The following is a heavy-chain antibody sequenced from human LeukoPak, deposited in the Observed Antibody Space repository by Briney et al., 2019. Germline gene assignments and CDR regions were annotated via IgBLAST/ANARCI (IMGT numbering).Heavy chain of an antibody. J-gene: IGHJ4*02. D-gene: IGHD6-19*01. CDR3: ARHASVDGNWPRPLDY. Sequence: PSETLSLTCTVSGGSISSSNYYWGWIRQPPGKGLEWIGNIYYSGSTYYKPSLKTRVTISVYTSKNQFSLKLTSVTAADTAVYYCARHASVDGNWPRPLDYWGQGSLVTVSS. CDR2: IYYSGST. CDR1: GGSISSSNYY. V-gene: IGHV4-39*01.